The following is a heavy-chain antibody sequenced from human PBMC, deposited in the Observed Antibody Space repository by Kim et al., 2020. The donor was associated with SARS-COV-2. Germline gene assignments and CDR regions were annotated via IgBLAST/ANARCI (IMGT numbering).Heavy chain of an antibody. V-gene: IGHV4-39*01. D-gene: IGHD1-1*01. J-gene: IGHJ4*02. CDR2: IYYSGST. Sequence: SETLSLTCTVSGGSISSSSYYWGWIRQPPGKGLEWIGSIYYSGSTYYNPSLKSRVTISVDTSKNQFSLKLSSVTAADTDVYYCARGDGYNYYFDYWGQGTLVTVSS. CDR1: GGSISSSSYY. CDR3: ARGDGYNYYFDY.